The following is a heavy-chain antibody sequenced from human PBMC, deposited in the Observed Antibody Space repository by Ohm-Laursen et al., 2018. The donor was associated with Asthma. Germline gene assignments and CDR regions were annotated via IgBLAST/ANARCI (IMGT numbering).Heavy chain of an antibody. CDR3: ARDWRDSAYCGGDCYSWFDP. V-gene: IGHV1-69*13. CDR2: IIPIFGTA. J-gene: IGHJ5*02. CDR1: GGTFSSYA. Sequence: SVKVSCKASGGTFSSYAISWVRQAPGQGLEWMGGIIPIFGTANYAQKFQGRVTITADESTSTAYMELSSLRSEDTAVYYCARDWRDSAYCGGDCYSWFDPWGQGTLVTVSS. D-gene: IGHD2-21*01.